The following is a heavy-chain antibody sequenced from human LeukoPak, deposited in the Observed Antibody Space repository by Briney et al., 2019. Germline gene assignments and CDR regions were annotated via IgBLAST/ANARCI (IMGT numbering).Heavy chain of an antibody. J-gene: IGHJ4*02. Sequence: GGSLRLSCAAFGFTFSSYAMSWVRQAPGKGLEWVSAISGSGGSTYYADSVKGRFTISRDNSKNTLYLQMNSLRAEDTAVYYCAKGVWLRCYYFDWWGQGTLVTVSS. V-gene: IGHV3-23*01. CDR2: ISGSGGST. CDR1: GFTFSSYA. CDR3: AKGVWLRCYYFDW. D-gene: IGHD5-12*01.